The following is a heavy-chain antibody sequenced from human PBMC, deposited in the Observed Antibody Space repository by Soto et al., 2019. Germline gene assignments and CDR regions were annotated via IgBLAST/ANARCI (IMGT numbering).Heavy chain of an antibody. CDR1: GDSISGFY. V-gene: IGHV4-59*01. D-gene: IGHD5-18*01. CDR3: ATEPPVDAERGDYFDI. CDR2: IYFSGST. J-gene: IGHJ3*02. Sequence: SETLSLTCTVSGDSISGFYWNWIRQPPGKGLEWIGYIYFSGSTHYNPSLKSRVIISLDTSKNQFSLKLTSVTAADTAVYYCATEPPVDAERGDYFDIWGQGTMVTVSS.